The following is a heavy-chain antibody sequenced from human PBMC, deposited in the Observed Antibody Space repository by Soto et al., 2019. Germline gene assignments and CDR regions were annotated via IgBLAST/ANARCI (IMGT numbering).Heavy chain of an antibody. J-gene: IGHJ4*02. CDR3: ARDYMVRGVITVFDY. Sequence: GGSLRLSCAASGFTFSSYGMHWVRQAPGKGLEWVAVIWYDGSNKYYADSVKGRFTISRDNSKNTLYLQMNSLRAEDTAVYYCARDYMVRGVITVFDYWGQGTLVTVSS. CDR1: GFTFSSYG. CDR2: IWYDGSNK. V-gene: IGHV3-33*01. D-gene: IGHD3-10*01.